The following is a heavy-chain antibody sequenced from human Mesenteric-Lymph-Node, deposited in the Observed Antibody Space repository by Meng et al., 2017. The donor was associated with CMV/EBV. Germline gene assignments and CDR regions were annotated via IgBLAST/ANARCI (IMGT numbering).Heavy chain of an antibody. CDR1: ASFSGYY. Sequence: ASFSGYYWNWIRQPPGKGLEWIGEISRSGSTNYNPSLKSRVTISVDTSKSQFSLKLRSVTAADTAVYYCAREPIYCSGTTCYHFDYWGQGTLVTVSS. V-gene: IGHV4-34*01. D-gene: IGHD2-2*01. CDR3: AREPIYCSGTTCYHFDY. CDR2: ISRSGST. J-gene: IGHJ4*01.